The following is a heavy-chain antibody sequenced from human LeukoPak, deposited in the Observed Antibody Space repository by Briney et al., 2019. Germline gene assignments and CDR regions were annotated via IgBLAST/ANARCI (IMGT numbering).Heavy chain of an antibody. D-gene: IGHD2-2*01. J-gene: IGHJ6*03. CDR3: AKDLLHCSSTSCHSDYYMDV. CDR2: ISSSGSTI. Sequence: GGSLRLSCAASGFTFSDYYMSWIRQAPGKGLEWVSYISSSGSTIYYADSVKGRFTISRDNAKNSLYLQMNSLRAEDTAVYYCAKDLLHCSSTSCHSDYYMDVWGKGTTVTVSS. CDR1: GFTFSDYY. V-gene: IGHV3-11*01.